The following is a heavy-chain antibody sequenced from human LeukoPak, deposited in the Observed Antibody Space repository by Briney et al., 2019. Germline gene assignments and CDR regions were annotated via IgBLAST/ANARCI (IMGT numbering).Heavy chain of an antibody. D-gene: IGHD6-19*01. CDR2: ISGSGGST. J-gene: IGHJ4*02. V-gene: IGHV3-23*01. Sequence: GGSLRLSCAASGFTFSSYAMSWVRQAPGKGLEWVSAISGSGGSTYYADSVKGRFAISRDNSKNTLYLQMNSLRAEDTAVYYCAKGPRSGWSLLYFDYWGQGTLVTVSS. CDR3: AKGPRSGWSLLYFDY. CDR1: GFTFSSYA.